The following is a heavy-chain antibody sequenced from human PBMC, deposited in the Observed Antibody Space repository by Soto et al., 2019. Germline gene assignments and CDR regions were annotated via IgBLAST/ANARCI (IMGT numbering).Heavy chain of an antibody. V-gene: IGHV3-23*01. CDR2: ISGSGGNT. J-gene: IGHJ4*02. CDR1: GFTFSSYA. CDR3: ANYNGGPTPMYYFDF. D-gene: IGHD3-16*01. Sequence: PGGSLRLSCAASGFTFSSYAMGWVRQAPGKGLEWVSTISGSGGNTYSADSVKGQFTISRDNSRNTIYLQMNSLSAEDTAVYYCANYNGGPTPMYYFDFWGQGTLVTVSS.